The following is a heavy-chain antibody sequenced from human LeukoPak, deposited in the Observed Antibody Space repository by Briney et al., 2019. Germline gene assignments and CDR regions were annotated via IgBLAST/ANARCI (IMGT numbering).Heavy chain of an antibody. CDR1: GGTFSSYA. CDR3: ARDSDYLNWFDP. V-gene: IGHV1-69*04. Sequence: ASVNVSCKASGGTFSSYAISWVRQAPGQGLEWMGRIIPILGITNYAQKFQGRVTITADKSTSTAYMELSSLRSEDTAVYYCARDSDYLNWFDPWGQGTLVTVSS. J-gene: IGHJ5*02. D-gene: IGHD2/OR15-2a*01. CDR2: IIPILGIT.